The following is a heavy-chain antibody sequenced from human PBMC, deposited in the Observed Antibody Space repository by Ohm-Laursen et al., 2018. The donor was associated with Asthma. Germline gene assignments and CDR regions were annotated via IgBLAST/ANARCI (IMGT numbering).Heavy chain of an antibody. CDR3: AKASTFSTGYYFDF. Sequence: GSLRLSCAASGFTFSSYAMSWVRQAPGKGLECVSAIIGSGADTYYADSVKGRLTISRDSSENTLYLHMNNLRAEDTAAYYCAKASTFSTGYYFDFWGQGTLVTVSS. CDR2: IIGSGADT. V-gene: IGHV3-23*01. D-gene: IGHD2-2*01. CDR1: GFTFSSYA. J-gene: IGHJ4*02.